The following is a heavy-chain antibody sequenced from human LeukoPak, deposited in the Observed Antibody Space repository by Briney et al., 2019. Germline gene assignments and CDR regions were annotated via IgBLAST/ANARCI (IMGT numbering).Heavy chain of an antibody. Sequence: GGSLRLSCAASGFTFSSYSMNWVRQAPGKGLEWVSSISSSSSYIYYADSVKGRFTISRDNAKNSLYLQMNSLRAEDTAVYYCARDRDDILTGYYYYGMDVWGQGTTVTVSS. J-gene: IGHJ6*02. CDR1: GFTFSSYS. CDR3: ARDRDDILTGYYYYGMDV. CDR2: ISSSSSYI. V-gene: IGHV3-21*01. D-gene: IGHD3-9*01.